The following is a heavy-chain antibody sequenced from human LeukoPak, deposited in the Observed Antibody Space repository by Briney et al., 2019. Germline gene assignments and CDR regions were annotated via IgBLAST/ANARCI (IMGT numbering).Heavy chain of an antibody. V-gene: IGHV3-53*01. D-gene: IGHD3-10*01. CDR1: GFTVSSNY. J-gene: IGHJ4*02. Sequence: GGSLTLSCAASGFTVSSNYMSWVRQAPATGLERVSVSYSGGSTYYADSVKVRFTISRDNSKNTLHPQMNSLRPEDTAVYYCARAVWFGELYLDYWGEGALVTVSS. CDR2: SYSGGST. CDR3: ARAVWFGELYLDY.